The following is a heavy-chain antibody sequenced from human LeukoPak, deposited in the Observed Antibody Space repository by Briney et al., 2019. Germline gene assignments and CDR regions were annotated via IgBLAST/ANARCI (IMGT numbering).Heavy chain of an antibody. V-gene: IGHV3-64*01. CDR2: ISSNGGST. J-gene: IGHJ6*02. Sequence: PGGSLRLSCATSGFTFSHYWMSWVRQAPGKGLEYVSAISSNGGSTYYANSVKGRFTISKDNSKNTLYLQMGSLRAEDMAVYYCARGNIPLITMIAYYYYGMDVWGQGTTVTVSS. CDR1: GFTFSHYW. CDR3: ARGNIPLITMIAYYYYGMDV. D-gene: IGHD3-22*01.